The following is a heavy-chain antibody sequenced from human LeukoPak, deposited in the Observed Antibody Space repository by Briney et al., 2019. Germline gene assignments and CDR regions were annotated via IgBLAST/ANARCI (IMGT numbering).Heavy chain of an antibody. V-gene: IGHV3-48*03. Sequence: GGSLRLSCAASGFTFSSYEMNWVRQAPGKGLEWVSYISSSGSTIYYADSVKGRFTISRDNAKNSLYLQMNSLRAEDTAVYYCAGYCSGGSCYSNWYFDLWGRGTLVTVSS. CDR3: AGYCSGGSCYSNWYFDL. J-gene: IGHJ2*01. D-gene: IGHD2-15*01. CDR1: GFTFSSYE. CDR2: ISSSGSTI.